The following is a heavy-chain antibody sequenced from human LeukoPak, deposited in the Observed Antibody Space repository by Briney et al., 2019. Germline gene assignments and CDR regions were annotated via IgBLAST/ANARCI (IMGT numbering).Heavy chain of an antibody. J-gene: IGHJ5*02. CDR2: INSDGSST. D-gene: IGHD4-23*01. V-gene: IGHV3-74*01. CDR1: GFTFSSYW. CDR3: ARVNGGPFDP. Sequence: WGTLRLSCAVSGFTFSSYWMHWVRQAPGKGLVWVSRINSDGSSTSYADSVKGRFTISRDNAKNTLYLQMNSLRAEDTGVYYCARVNGGPFDPWGQGTLVTVSS.